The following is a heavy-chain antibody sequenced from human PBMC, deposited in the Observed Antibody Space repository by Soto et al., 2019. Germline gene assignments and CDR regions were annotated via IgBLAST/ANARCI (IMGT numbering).Heavy chain of an antibody. CDR2: MYHSGST. J-gene: IGHJ4*02. Sequence: SETLSLTCTVSGGSISSYYWSWIRQPPGRGLEWIGEMYHSGSTNYKSSLKSRVTISVDKSKNHFSLNLKSVTAADTAVYYCGGGPFGWGNRHLINWGLGVLATVSS. CDR1: GGSISSYY. D-gene: IGHD3-16*01. V-gene: IGHV4-59*12. CDR3: GGGPFGWGNRHLIN.